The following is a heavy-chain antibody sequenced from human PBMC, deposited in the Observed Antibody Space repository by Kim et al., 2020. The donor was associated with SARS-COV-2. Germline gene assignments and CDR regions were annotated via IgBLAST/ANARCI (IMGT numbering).Heavy chain of an antibody. V-gene: IGHV1-46*01. CDR3: ARGQQLVEIENAFDI. CDR1: GYTFTSYY. D-gene: IGHD6-13*01. Sequence: ASVKVSCKASGYTFTSYYMHWVRQAPGQGLEWMGIINPSGGSTSYAQKFQGRVTMTRDTSTSTVYMELSSLRSEDTAVYYCARGQQLVEIENAFDIWGQGTMVTVSS. J-gene: IGHJ3*02. CDR2: INPSGGST.